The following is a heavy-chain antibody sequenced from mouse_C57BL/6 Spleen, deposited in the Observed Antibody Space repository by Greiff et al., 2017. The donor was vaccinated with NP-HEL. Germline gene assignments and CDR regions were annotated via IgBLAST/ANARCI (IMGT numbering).Heavy chain of an antibody. CDR2: INPNNGGT. J-gene: IGHJ3*01. CDR3: ARRVVETAFAY. CDR1: GYTFTDYN. Sequence: EVQLQQSGPELVKPGASVKIPCKASGYTFTDYNMDWVKQSHGKSLEWIGDINPNNGGTIYNQKFKGKATLTVDTSSSTAYMELRSLTSEDTAVYYCARRVVETAFAYWGQGTLVSVSA. D-gene: IGHD1-1*01. V-gene: IGHV1-18*01.